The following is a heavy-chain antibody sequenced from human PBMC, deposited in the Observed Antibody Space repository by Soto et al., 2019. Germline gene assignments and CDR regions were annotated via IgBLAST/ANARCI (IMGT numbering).Heavy chain of an antibody. D-gene: IGHD7-27*01. CDR3: TRANWYSEY. Sequence: QVQLQESGPGLVKPSETLSLTCSVSGGSISNHYWSWIRHPPGKGLEWIGYIYYNGSINYNPSLKSRVTMSVDTSRNQISLKLTTVTAADTAVYYCTRANWYSEYWGQGTLVTVSS. CDR2: IYYNGSI. CDR1: GGSISNHY. V-gene: IGHV4-59*11. J-gene: IGHJ4*02.